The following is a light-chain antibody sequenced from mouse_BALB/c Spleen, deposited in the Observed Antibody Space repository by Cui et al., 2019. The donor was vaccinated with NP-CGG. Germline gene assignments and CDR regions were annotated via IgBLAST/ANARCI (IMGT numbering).Light chain of an antibody. J-gene: IGLJ1*01. V-gene: IGLV1*01. CDR2: GTN. Sequence: QAFFTQASALTTSPGETVTLTCRSSTGAVTTSNYANWVQEKPDHLFTGLIGGTNNRAPGVPARFSGSLIGDKAALTITGAQTEDEAIYFCALWYSNHWVFGGGTKLTVL. CDR3: ALWYSNHWV. CDR1: TGAVTTSNY.